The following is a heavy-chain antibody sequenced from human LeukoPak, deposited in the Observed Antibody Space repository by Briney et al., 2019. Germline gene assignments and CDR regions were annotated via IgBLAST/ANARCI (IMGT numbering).Heavy chain of an antibody. CDR2: INPDGGTT. CDR1: GFIFRGYW. D-gene: IGHD3-10*01. J-gene: IGHJ4*02. CDR3: ARESPGSGQYYFDY. V-gene: IGHV3-74*01. Sequence: GGSLRLSCAVPGFIFRGYWMHWVLQAPGKGLLWVSRINPDGGTTTYVDSVKGRFTISRDNAKNTVYLQMNSLTSEDTAFYYCARESPGSGQYYFDYWGQGTLVTVSS.